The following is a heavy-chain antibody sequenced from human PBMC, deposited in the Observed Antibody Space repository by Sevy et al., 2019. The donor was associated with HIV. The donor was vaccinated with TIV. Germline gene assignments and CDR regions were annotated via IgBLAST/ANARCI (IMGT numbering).Heavy chain of an antibody. J-gene: IGHJ5*02. V-gene: IGHV3-9*01. D-gene: IGHD4-4*01. CDR3: AKTVKQYSYEPNWFDP. Sequence: GGSLRLSCAASGFTFDDYAMHWVRQAPGKDLEWVSGISWNSGSIGYADSVKGRFTISRDNAKNSLYLQMNSLRAEDTALYYCAKTVKQYSYEPNWFDPWGQGTLVTVSS. CDR2: ISWNSGSI. CDR1: GFTFDDYA.